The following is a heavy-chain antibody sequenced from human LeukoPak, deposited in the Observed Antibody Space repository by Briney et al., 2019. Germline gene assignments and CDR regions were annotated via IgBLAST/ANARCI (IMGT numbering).Heavy chain of an antibody. CDR2: ISSSGGNTR. J-gene: IGHJ4*02. Sequence: GGSLRLSCAASGFTFSSYSMNWVRQAPGKGLEWVSYISSSGGNTRSYADSVKGRFTISRDNAKNSLYLQMNSLRAEDTAAYYCARDSSSSWYEGAIPFDYWGQGTLVTVSS. V-gene: IGHV3-21*05. CDR3: ARDSSSSWYEGAIPFDY. D-gene: IGHD6-13*01. CDR1: GFTFSSYS.